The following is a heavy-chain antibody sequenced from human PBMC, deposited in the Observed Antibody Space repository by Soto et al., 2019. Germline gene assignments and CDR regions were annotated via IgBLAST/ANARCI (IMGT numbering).Heavy chain of an antibody. CDR3: ARGEYDSSGTYGMDV. V-gene: IGHV4-59*01. J-gene: IGHJ6*02. CDR2: IYYSGST. Sequence: SETLSLTCTVSGGSISSYYWSWIRQPPGKGLEWIGYIYYSGSTNYNPSLKSRVTISVDTSKNQFSLKLSSVTAADTAVYYCARGEYDSSGTYGMDVWGQGTTVTVSS. D-gene: IGHD3-22*01. CDR1: GGSISSYY.